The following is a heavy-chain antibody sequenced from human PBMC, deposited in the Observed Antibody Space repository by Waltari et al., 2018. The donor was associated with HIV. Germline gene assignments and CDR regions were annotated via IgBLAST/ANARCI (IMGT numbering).Heavy chain of an antibody. CDR1: GFTFSSFS. D-gene: IGHD1-26*01. J-gene: IGHJ4*02. V-gene: IGHV3-21*01. CDR3: ASLSGSTLGY. Sequence: ELQLVESGGGLVKPGGSLRLSCAAPGFTFSSFSMNWVRQAPGKGLEWVSSISSSSNYTYYADSVKGRFTISRDNAKNSLYLQMNSLRVEDTAVYFCASLSGSTLGYWGQGTLVTVSS. CDR2: ISSSSNYT.